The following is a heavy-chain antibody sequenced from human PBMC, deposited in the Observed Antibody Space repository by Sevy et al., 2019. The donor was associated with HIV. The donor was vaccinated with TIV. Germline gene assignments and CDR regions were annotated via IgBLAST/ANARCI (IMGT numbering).Heavy chain of an antibody. V-gene: IGHV1-8*02. CDR1: GYTFTSYD. Sequence: ASVKVSCKASGYTFTSYDINWVRQATVQGLEWMGWMNPNTGNTGYAQKFQGRVTMTRDTSTSTAYMELWSLRSDDTAIYYCTRVRALNYYDTSVSMEYNWFDPWGQGTLVTVSS. J-gene: IGHJ5*02. CDR2: MNPNTGNT. D-gene: IGHD3-22*01. CDR3: TRVRALNYYDTSVSMEYNWFDP.